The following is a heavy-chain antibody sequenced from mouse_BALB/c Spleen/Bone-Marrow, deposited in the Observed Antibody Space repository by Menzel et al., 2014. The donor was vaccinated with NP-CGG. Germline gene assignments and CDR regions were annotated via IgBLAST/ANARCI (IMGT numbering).Heavy chain of an antibody. Sequence: DVMLVESGGGLVKSGGSLKLSCAASGFSFNSYGMSWVRQTPEERLEWVATISGGGSYTFYPDSVKGRFTISRDNAKNNLYLQLSSLRSEDTALYYCARHAYYDQTEVSFVYWGQGTPVTVSA. D-gene: IGHD2-4*01. CDR1: GFSFNSYG. J-gene: IGHJ3*01. V-gene: IGHV5-9-2*01. CDR3: ARHAYYDQTEVSFVY. CDR2: ISGGGSYT.